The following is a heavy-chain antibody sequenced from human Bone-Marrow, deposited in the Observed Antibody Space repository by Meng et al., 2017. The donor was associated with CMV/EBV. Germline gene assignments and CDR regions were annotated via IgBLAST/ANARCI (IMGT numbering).Heavy chain of an antibody. V-gene: IGHV3-30-3*01. CDR3: ARGDEENYYYYGMDV. CDR2: ISYDGSNK. CDR1: GFTFSSYA. J-gene: IGHJ6*02. Sequence: GESLKISCAASGFTFSSYAIHWVRQAPGKGLEWVAVISYDGSNKYYADSVKGRFTISRDNSKNTLYLQMNSLRAEDTAVYYCARGDEENYYYYGMDVWGQGTTVTVSS.